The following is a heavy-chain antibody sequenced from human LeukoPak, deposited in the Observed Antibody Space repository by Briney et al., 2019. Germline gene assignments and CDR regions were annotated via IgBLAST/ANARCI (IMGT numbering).Heavy chain of an antibody. Sequence: GASVKVSCKASGYTFTGYYMHWVRQAPGQGLEWMGWINPNSGGTNYAQKFQGRVTMTRDTSISTAYMELSRLRSDDTAVYYCARDSGSYPRGMDDWGQGTTVTVSS. CDR1: GYTFTGYY. D-gene: IGHD1-26*01. V-gene: IGHV1-2*02. CDR2: INPNSGGT. CDR3: ARDSGSYPRGMDD. J-gene: IGHJ6*02.